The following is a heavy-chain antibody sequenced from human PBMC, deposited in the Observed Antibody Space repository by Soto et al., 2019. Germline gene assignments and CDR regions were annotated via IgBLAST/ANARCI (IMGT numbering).Heavy chain of an antibody. CDR2: ISSSGSTI. V-gene: IGHV3-48*03. Sequence: EVQLVESGGGLVQPGGSLRLSCAASGFTFSSYEMNWVRQAPGKGLEWVSYISSSGSTIYYADSVKGRFTISRDNAKNSLYLQMNSLRAEDTAVYYCARVPMVSGFDYWGQGTLVTVSS. CDR1: GFTFSSYE. J-gene: IGHJ4*02. D-gene: IGHD5-18*01. CDR3: ARVPMVSGFDY.